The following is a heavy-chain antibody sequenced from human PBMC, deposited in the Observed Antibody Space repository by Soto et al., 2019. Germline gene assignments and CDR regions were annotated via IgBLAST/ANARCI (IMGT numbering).Heavy chain of an antibody. Sequence: QVQLVQSGAEVKKPGASVKVSCKASGYTFTSYYMHWVRQAPGQGLEWMGIINPSGGSTSYAQKFQGRVTMTRDTSTSTVYMELSSLRSEDTAVYYCARERGAAACMTLHAFDIWGQGTMVTVSS. CDR1: GYTFTSYY. CDR2: INPSGGST. J-gene: IGHJ3*02. CDR3: ARERGAAACMTLHAFDI. D-gene: IGHD6-13*01. V-gene: IGHV1-46*03.